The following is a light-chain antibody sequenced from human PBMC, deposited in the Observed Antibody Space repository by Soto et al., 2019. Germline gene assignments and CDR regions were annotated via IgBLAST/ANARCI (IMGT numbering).Light chain of an antibody. Sequence: DIVMTQSPDSLAVSLGERATINCKSSQSVLYSSNNKNYLAWYQQKPGQPPKLLIYWASTRESGVPDRFSGSGSGTDFTLTISILQAEDVAVYYCQQYYSTPLTFRGGTKVEIK. CDR3: QQYYSTPLT. CDR1: QSVLYSSNNKNY. CDR2: WAS. J-gene: IGKJ4*01. V-gene: IGKV4-1*01.